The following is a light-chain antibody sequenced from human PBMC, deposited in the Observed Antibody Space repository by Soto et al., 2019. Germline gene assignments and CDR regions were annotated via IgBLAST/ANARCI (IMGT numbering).Light chain of an antibody. Sequence: EIVLTQSPGTLSLSPGETATLSCRASHRVGSRFLAWYQQKPGQAPRLPIYGASNRATGVPDRFTGSGSGTEFTLSISRLGPEDFALYYCQQYDASPRTFGQGTKVDIK. CDR1: HRVGSRF. V-gene: IGKV3-20*01. CDR2: GAS. J-gene: IGKJ1*01. CDR3: QQYDASPRT.